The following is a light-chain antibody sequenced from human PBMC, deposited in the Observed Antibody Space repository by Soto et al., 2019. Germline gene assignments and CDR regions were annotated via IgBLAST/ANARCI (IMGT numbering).Light chain of an antibody. CDR3: QQYSTSPRT. J-gene: IGKJ1*01. CDR2: WAS. V-gene: IGKV4-1*01. Sequence: DIVLTQSPDSLAVSLGERATINCKSSQSVLYSSNSKNYLAWYQQKPGQPPKLLIYWASTRQSGVPDRFSGSGSGTDFTLTISSLQAEDVAVYYCQQYSTSPRTFGRGTKVDIK. CDR1: QSVLYSSNSKNY.